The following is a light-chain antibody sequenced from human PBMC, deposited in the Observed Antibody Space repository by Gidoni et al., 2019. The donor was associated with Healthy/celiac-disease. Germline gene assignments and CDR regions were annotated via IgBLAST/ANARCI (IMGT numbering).Light chain of an antibody. CDR3: QQYGSSPRT. J-gene: IGKJ1*01. V-gene: IGKV3-20*01. CDR2: GAS. Sequence: ELFLPHSPGTLSLSPGERATLSCRASQSVSSSYLAWYQQKPGQAPRLLIYGASSRATGIPDRFSGSGSGTDFTLTISRLEPEDFAVYYCQQYGSSPRTFGQGTKVEIK. CDR1: QSVSSSY.